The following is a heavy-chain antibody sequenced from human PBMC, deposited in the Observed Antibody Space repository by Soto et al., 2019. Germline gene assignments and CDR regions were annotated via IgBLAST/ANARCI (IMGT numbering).Heavy chain of an antibody. J-gene: IGHJ4*02. Sequence: QVQLVQSGAEVKKPGSSVKVSCKASGGTFSSYTISWVRQAPGQGLEWMGRIIPILGIANYAQKFQGRVTITADKSTSTAYMELSSLRSEDTAVYYCARHHTGDYGLEYWGQGPLVTVSS. V-gene: IGHV1-69*02. D-gene: IGHD3-10*01. CDR1: GGTFSSYT. CDR3: ARHHTGDYGLEY. CDR2: IIPILGIA.